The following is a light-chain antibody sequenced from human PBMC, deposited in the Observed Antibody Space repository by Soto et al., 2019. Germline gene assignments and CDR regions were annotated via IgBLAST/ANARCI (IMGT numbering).Light chain of an antibody. Sequence: DIGLTQAPCSLSLSLGERATLSCGASQSVSSNYLAWYQQKPGQAPRLLIYGASSRATGIPDSFSGTGSGTGFTRTVWRLEPDDFAVYDCQQYVSSPITFGQGTRLEIK. CDR2: GAS. CDR1: QSVSSNY. CDR3: QQYVSSPIT. J-gene: IGKJ5*01. V-gene: IGKV3-20*01.